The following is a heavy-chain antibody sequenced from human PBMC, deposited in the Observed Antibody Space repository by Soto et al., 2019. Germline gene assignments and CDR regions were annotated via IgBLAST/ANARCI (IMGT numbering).Heavy chain of an antibody. D-gene: IGHD2-2*01. V-gene: IGHV3-30*04. J-gene: IGHJ4*02. CDR3: ARSSAWASFGGEDY. CDR2: ISYDGSNE. Sequence: PGGSLRLSCAASGFIFNGYAMYWVRQAPGKGLEWVALISYDGSNEYYAASVKGRFSVSRDNSENTLFLQMTSLRPDDTALYYCARSSAWASFGGEDYWGQGALVTVYS. CDR1: GFIFNGYA.